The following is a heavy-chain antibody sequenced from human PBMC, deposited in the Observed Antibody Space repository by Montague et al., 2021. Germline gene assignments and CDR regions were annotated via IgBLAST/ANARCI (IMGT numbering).Heavy chain of an antibody. CDR3: AKQDYFVSGTSYKGFDP. J-gene: IGHJ5*02. CDR2: MFYGGAT. D-gene: IGHD3-10*01. CDR1: SGSIFHAH. V-gene: IGHV4-59*08. Sequence: SETLSLTCTVSSGSIFHAHWSWARRPPGKGLEWLGSMFYGGATSNNPSLKSRVTMSIDTSTTQFSLKLRFVTAADTAVYYCAKQDYFVSGTSYKGFDPWGQGILVTVSS.